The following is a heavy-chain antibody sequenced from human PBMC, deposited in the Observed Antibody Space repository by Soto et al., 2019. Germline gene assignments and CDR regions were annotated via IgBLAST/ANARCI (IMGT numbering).Heavy chain of an antibody. D-gene: IGHD2-15*01. CDR1: GSSISSSTYY. V-gene: IGHV4-39*01. Sequence: TSETLSLTCTVSGSSISSSTYYWAWIRQPPGKGLEWIGGIYSSGGTSYNPSLNSRVTISVDTSKNQFSLKLSSVTAADTAVYFCARREGYCSSSNCFPCAFHIWVQGALVT. CDR2: IYSSGGT. CDR3: ARREGYCSSSNCFPCAFHI. J-gene: IGHJ3*02.